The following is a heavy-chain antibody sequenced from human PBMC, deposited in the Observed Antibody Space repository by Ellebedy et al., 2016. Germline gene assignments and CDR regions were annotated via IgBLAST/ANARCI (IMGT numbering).Heavy chain of an antibody. D-gene: IGHD6-19*01. V-gene: IGHV3-7*01. CDR2: IKQDGSQK. CDR1: GFTFRNSW. Sequence: GESLKISCGGSGFTFRNSWMTWVRQTPGKGLAWVASIKQDGSQKDYEDSVKGRFSISRDNAKGLMYLQMTRLGVEDSAVYYCGAGGGWLSDYWGQGTLVTVSS. CDR3: GAGGGWLSDY. J-gene: IGHJ4*02.